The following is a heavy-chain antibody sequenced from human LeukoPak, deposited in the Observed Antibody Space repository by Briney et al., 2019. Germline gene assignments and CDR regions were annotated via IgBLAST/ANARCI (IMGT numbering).Heavy chain of an antibody. V-gene: IGHV3-74*03. Sequence: GGSLRLSCAASGFTFSVYWMHWVRQAPGKGLVWVSLIKSDGSSAMYADSVKGRFSISRDNAKNTLYLQMNSLRAEDTAVYFCARELASAAFDYWGQGTPVTVFS. CDR1: GFTFSVYW. CDR2: IKSDGSSA. D-gene: IGHD5-12*01. J-gene: IGHJ4*02. CDR3: ARELASAAFDY.